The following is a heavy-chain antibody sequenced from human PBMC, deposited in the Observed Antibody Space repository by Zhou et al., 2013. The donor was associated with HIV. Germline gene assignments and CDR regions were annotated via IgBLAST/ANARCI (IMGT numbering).Heavy chain of an antibody. J-gene: IGHJ4*02. Sequence: QVQLVQSGAEVKKPGSSLKVSCKASGGTFSSYAISWVRQAPGQGLEWMGRIIPILGIANYAQKFQGRVTITADKSTSTAYMELSSLRSEDTAVYYCATPSGSNYRFDYWGQGTLVTVSS. V-gene: IGHV1-69*04. CDR3: ATPSGSNYRFDY. CDR2: IIPILGIA. CDR1: GGTFSSYA. D-gene: IGHD1-26*01.